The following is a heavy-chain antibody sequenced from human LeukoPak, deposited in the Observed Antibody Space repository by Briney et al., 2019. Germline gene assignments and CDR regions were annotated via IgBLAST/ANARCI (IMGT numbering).Heavy chain of an antibody. V-gene: IGHV3-7*01. CDR1: GFIFSDSW. D-gene: IGHD6-6*01. J-gene: IGHJ5*01. CDR2: IKQDGSAE. CDR3: ASGSSVDS. Sequence: GGSLRLSCAASGFIFSDSWMHWVRQAPGKGLEWVANIKQDGSAEFYVDSVKGRFTISRDNVKNSLYLQMNSLTAEDTAVYYCASGSSVDSWGQGTLVIVSS.